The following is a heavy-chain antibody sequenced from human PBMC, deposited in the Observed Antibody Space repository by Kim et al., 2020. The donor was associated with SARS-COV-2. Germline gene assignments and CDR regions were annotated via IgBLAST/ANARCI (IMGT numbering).Heavy chain of an antibody. V-gene: IGHV1-18*04. CDR2: ISAYNGNT. CDR3: ARDWRYSYGLALFDY. CDR1: GYTFTSYG. D-gene: IGHD5-18*01. J-gene: IGHJ4*02. Sequence: ASVKVSCKASGYTFTSYGISWVRQAPGQGLEWMGWISAYNGNTNYAQKLQGRVTMTTDTSTSTAYMELRSLRSDDTAVYYCARDWRYSYGLALFDYWGQGTLVTVSS.